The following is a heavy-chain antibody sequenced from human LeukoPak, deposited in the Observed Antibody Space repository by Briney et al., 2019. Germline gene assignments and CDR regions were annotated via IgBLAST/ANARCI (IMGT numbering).Heavy chain of an antibody. D-gene: IGHD6-13*01. V-gene: IGHV1-69*04. Sequence: WASVKVSCKASGGTFSSYGISWVRQAPGQGLEWMGRIIPILDIANSAQKFQGRVTITADKSTSTAYMELSSLRSEDTAVYYCARDSSLDYWGQGTLVTVSS. CDR2: IIPILDIA. J-gene: IGHJ4*02. CDR1: GGTFSSYG. CDR3: ARDSSLDY.